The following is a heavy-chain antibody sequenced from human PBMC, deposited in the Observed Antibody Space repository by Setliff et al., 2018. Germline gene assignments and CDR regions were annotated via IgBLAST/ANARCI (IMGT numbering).Heavy chain of an antibody. CDR1: GITFRTYS. CDR2: ISSDSRTT. CDR3: TRGTFSDFWSGDYYDY. Sequence: GESLKISCAASGITFRTYSLNWVRQAPGRGLEWISFISSDSRTTYYADSVKGRFTISRDNAKNTLDLQMNSLRAEDSAMYYCTRGTFSDFWSGDYYDYWGQGTLVTVPQ. J-gene: IGHJ4*02. V-gene: IGHV3-48*01. D-gene: IGHD3-3*01.